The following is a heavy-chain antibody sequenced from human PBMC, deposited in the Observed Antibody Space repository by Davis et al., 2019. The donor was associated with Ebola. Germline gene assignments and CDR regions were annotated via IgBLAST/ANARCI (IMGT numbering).Heavy chain of an antibody. CDR3: ARDGGYCTNGVCPRDGMDV. D-gene: IGHD2-8*01. V-gene: IGHV3-33*01. Sequence: GGSLRLSCAASGFTFSSYGMHWVRQAPGKGLEWVAVIWYDGSNKYYADSVKGRFTISRHNSKNTLYLQMNSLRAEDTAVYYCARDGGYCTNGVCPRDGMDVWGQGTTVTVSS. J-gene: IGHJ6*02. CDR2: IWYDGSNK. CDR1: GFTFSSYG.